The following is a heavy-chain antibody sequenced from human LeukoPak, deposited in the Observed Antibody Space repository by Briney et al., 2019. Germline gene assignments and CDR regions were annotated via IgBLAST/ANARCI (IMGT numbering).Heavy chain of an antibody. CDR2: IYPGDSDT. Sequence: GESLQISCKGSGYIFTSYWIGWVRQMPGKGLEWMGIIYPGDSDTRYSPSFQGQVTISADKSISTAYLQWSSLKASDTAMYYCARRLLSMAGLDAFDIWGQGTMATVPS. CDR1: GYIFTSYW. J-gene: IGHJ3*02. D-gene: IGHD2/OR15-2a*01. CDR3: ARRLLSMAGLDAFDI. V-gene: IGHV5-51*01.